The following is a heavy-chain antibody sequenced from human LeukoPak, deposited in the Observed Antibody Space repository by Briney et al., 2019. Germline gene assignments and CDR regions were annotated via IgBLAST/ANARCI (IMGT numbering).Heavy chain of an antibody. J-gene: IGHJ5*02. D-gene: IGHD2-2*01. V-gene: IGHV4-34*01. Sequence: KPSEPLSLTCAVYGGSFSGYYWSWIRQPPGKGLEWIGEINHSGSTNYNPSLKSRVTISVDTSKNQFSLKLSSVTAADTAVYYCARNGGYCSSTSCYYAVPPKYNWFDPWGQGTLVTVSS. CDR2: INHSGST. CDR1: GGSFSGYY. CDR3: ARNGGYCSSTSCYYAVPPKYNWFDP.